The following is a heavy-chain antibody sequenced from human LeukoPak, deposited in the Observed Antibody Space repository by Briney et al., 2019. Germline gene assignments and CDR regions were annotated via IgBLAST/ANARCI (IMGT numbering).Heavy chain of an antibody. J-gene: IGHJ3*02. CDR2: ISSSSSYI. CDR1: GFTFSSYS. CDR3: ARAMVRGVIVPDAFDI. V-gene: IGHV3-21*01. Sequence: GGSLRLSCAASGFTFSSYSMNWVRQAPGKGLEWVSSISSSSSYIYYADSVKGRFTISRDNAKNSLYLQMNSLRAEDTAVYYCARAMVRGVIVPDAFDIWGQGTMVTVSS. D-gene: IGHD3-10*01.